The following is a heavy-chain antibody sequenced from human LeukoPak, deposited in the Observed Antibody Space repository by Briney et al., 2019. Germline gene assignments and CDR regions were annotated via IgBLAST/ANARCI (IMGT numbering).Heavy chain of an antibody. D-gene: IGHD6-13*01. V-gene: IGHV3-66*01. Sequence: GGSLRLSRAASGFTLSSNYFSWVRRAPGTGREGVSVICSGGSTNHADSVKGRLTIYRDKSKNTVYLQMNSLKAEGTAVYYCARGVTAAAPGNWGEGTLVTVSS. CDR1: GFTLSSNY. J-gene: IGHJ4*02. CDR2: ICSGGST. CDR3: ARGVTAAAPGN.